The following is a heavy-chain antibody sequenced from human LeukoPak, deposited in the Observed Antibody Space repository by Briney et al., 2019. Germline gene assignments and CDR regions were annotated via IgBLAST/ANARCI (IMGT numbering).Heavy chain of an antibody. CDR3: AELGITMIGGV. V-gene: IGHV3-21*01. D-gene: IGHD3-10*02. J-gene: IGHJ6*04. Sequence: GGSLRLSCAASGFTFSSYSMNWVRQASGKGLEWVSSISTSSSYIYYADSVKGRFTISRDNAKNSLYLQMNSLRAEDTAVYYCAELGITMIGGVWGKGTTVTISS. CDR1: GFTFSSYS. CDR2: ISTSSSYI.